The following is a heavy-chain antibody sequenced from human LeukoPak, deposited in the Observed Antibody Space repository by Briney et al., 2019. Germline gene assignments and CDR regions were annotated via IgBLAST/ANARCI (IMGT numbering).Heavy chain of an antibody. CDR2: TYYRSKWFI. CDR1: GDSVSSNSAA. D-gene: IGHD3-22*01. V-gene: IGHV6-1*01. Sequence: PSQTLSLTCAISGDSVSSNSAAWNWIRQSPLRGLEWLGRTYYRSKWFIDYAVSVTSRITINPDTSKNQFSLQLSSVTPEDTAVYYCAGGHYYDGSVYYPFDYWGQGILVTVSS. CDR3: AGGHYYDGSVYYPFDY. J-gene: IGHJ4*02.